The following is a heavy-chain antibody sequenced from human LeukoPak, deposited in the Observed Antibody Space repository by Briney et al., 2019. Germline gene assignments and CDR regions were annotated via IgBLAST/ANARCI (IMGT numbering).Heavy chain of an antibody. D-gene: IGHD5-18*01. CDR2: ISSSSSYI. Sequence: GGSLRLSCAASGFTFSSYSMNWVRQAPGKGLEWVSSISSSSSYIYYADSVKGRFTISRDNAKNSLSLQMNSLRDEDTAVYYCAIQLWLLSSFDYWGQGTLVTVSS. V-gene: IGHV3-21*01. CDR3: AIQLWLLSSFDY. J-gene: IGHJ4*02. CDR1: GFTFSSYS.